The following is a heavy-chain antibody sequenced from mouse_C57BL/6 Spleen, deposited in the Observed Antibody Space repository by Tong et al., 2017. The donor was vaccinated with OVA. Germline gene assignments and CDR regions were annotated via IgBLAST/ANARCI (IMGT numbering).Heavy chain of an antibody. V-gene: IGHV5-17*01. CDR3: ARLGSSGYVDYAMDY. J-gene: IGHJ4*01. D-gene: IGHD3-2*02. CDR2: ISSGSSTI. CDR1: GFTFSDYG. Sequence: EVQPQESGGSLVKPGGSLKLSCAASGFTFSDYGMHWVRQAPEKGLEWVAYISSGSSTIYYADTVKGRLTIYRDNAKNTLFMQMTSLRSEDTAMYYCARLGSSGYVDYAMDYWGQGTSVTVSS.